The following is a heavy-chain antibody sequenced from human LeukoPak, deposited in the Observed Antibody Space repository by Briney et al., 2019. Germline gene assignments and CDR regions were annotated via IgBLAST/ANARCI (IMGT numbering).Heavy chain of an antibody. J-gene: IGHJ4*02. V-gene: IGHV1-69*06. CDR1: GGTCSSYA. CDR3: ARGYSSGWYEGHFDY. Sequence: GASVKVSCKASGGTCSSYAISWVRQAPGQGLEWMGGIIPIFGTANYAQKFQGRVTITADKSTSTAYMELSSLRSEDTAVYYCARGYSSGWYEGHFDYWGQGTLVTVSS. CDR2: IIPIFGTA. D-gene: IGHD6-19*01.